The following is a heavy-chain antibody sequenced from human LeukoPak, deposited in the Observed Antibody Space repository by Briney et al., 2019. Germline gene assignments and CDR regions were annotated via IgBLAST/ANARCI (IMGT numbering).Heavy chain of an antibody. D-gene: IGHD1-26*01. J-gene: IGHJ4*02. Sequence: GGALRLSCAASGFTFSSYAMSWVRQAPGKGLEWVSAISGSGGRIYYGASVKGRFTISRDNSKNTLNLQMNSLRAEDTAVYYCATSKYSGSYWGQGTLVTVSS. CDR1: GFTFSSYA. CDR3: ATSKYSGSY. V-gene: IGHV3-23*01. CDR2: ISGSGGRI.